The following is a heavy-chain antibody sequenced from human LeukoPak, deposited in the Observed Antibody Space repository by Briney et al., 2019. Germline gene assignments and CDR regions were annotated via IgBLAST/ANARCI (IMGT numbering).Heavy chain of an antibody. Sequence: PGGSLRLSCAASGFTFRNYAMTWVRQAPGKGLERVSGISGSGGSTYSADSVKGRFTISRDNSKNTLYLHMNSLRAEDTAVYYCAKARLTMIRGVFPVWGQGTLVTVSS. CDR1: GFTFRNYA. CDR2: ISGSGGST. CDR3: AKARLTMIRGVFPV. J-gene: IGHJ4*02. V-gene: IGHV3-23*01. D-gene: IGHD3-10*01.